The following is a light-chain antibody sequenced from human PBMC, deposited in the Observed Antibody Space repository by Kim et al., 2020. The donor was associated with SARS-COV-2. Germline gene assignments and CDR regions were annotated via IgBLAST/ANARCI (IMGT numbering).Light chain of an antibody. J-gene: IGLJ2*01. CDR1: ALGDKY. CDR3: QAWDNYTVI. V-gene: IGLV3-1*01. CDR2: RDT. Sequence: SYELTQPPSVSVSPGQTASISCSGNALGDKYACWYQQRPGQSPTLLIYRDTERPSGIPERFSGSSSGNTATLTISGTQVMDEADYYCQAWDNYTVIFAGGTQLTVL.